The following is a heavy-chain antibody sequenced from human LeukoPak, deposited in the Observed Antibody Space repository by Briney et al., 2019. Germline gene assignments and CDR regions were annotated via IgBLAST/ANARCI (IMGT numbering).Heavy chain of an antibody. CDR2: ISESYST. V-gene: IGHV3-23*01. J-gene: IGHJ4*02. CDR1: GFTFSSYA. D-gene: IGHD2-2*02. CDR3: AKRDCGSSRCYTIDY. Sequence: GGSLRLSCAASGFTFSSYAMSWVRQAPGKGLEWVSGISESYSTYYADSVKGRFTISRDNSKDTLYLEMNSLRAEDTAVYYCAKRDCGSSRCYTIDYWGQGTLLTVSS.